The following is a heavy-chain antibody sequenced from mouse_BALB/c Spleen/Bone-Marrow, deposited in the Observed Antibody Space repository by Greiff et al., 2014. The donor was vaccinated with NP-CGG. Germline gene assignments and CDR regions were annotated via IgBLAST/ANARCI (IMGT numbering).Heavy chain of an antibody. V-gene: IGHV14-3*02. CDR2: IDPANGNT. CDR1: GFNIKDTY. J-gene: IGHJ2*01. D-gene: IGHD4-1*01. Sequence: VQLQQSGAELVKPGASVKLSCTASGFNIKDTYMHWVKQRPEQGLEWIGRIDPANGNTKYDPKFQGKATITADTPSNTAYLQLSSLTSEDTAVYYCARSGLGPPFDYWGQGTTLTVSS. CDR3: ARSGLGPPFDY.